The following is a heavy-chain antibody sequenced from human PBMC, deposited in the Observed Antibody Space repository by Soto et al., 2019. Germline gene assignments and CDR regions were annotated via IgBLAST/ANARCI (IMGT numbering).Heavy chain of an antibody. D-gene: IGHD2-15*01. CDR1: GGSFSGYY. CDR3: ARGQIDFSGGSCYSSVYYYYGMDV. V-gene: IGHV4-34*01. Sequence: PSETLSLTCAVYGGSFSGYYCSWIRQPPGKGLERMGEINHSGSTNYNPSLKSRVTISVDTSKNQFSLTLSSVTAADTAVYYCARGQIDFSGGSCYSSVYYYYGMDVWGRGTTVTVSS. CDR2: INHSGST. J-gene: IGHJ6*02.